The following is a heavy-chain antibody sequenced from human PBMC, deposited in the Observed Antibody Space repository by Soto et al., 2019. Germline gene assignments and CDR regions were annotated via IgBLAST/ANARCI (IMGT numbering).Heavy chain of an antibody. J-gene: IGHJ4*02. D-gene: IGHD5-18*01. CDR3: ARASNKRGNSYGPDY. CDR1: GGSISSGDYY. Sequence: SETLSLTCTVSGGSISSGDYYWSWIRHPPGKGLEWIGYIYYSGSTYYNPSLKSRVTISVDTSKNQFSLKLSSVTAADTAVYYCARASNKRGNSYGPDYWAQGTLVTAPQ. V-gene: IGHV4-30-4*01. CDR2: IYYSGST.